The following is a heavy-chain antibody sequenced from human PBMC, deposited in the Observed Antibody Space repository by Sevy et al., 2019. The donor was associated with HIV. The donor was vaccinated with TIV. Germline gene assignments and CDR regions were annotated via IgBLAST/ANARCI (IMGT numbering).Heavy chain of an antibody. D-gene: IGHD3-22*01. CDR3: ATTKDYYENSGDPFDY. CDR1: GNTLTQSS. Sequence: ASVKVSCKVSGNTLTQSSMHWVRQVPGKGLEWMGSFDPEDDERIYAQKFQGRVTMTEDTSTDTAYMELSSLKSEDTAVYYCATTKDYYENSGDPFDYWGQGTLVTVSS. V-gene: IGHV1-24*01. J-gene: IGHJ4*02. CDR2: FDPEDDER.